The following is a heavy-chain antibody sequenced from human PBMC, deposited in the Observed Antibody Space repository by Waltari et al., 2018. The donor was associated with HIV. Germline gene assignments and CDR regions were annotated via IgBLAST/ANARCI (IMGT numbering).Heavy chain of an antibody. D-gene: IGHD3-22*01. V-gene: IGHV3-48*01. Sequence: EVQLVESGGGLVQPGGSLRLSCAASGFTFSSYSMNWVRQAPGKGLEWVSYISSSSSTINYADSVKGRFTISRDNAKNSLYLQMNSLRAEDTAVYYCARASDYYDSSGYYYGYWGQGTLVTVSS. J-gene: IGHJ4*02. CDR1: GFTFSSYS. CDR2: ISSSSSTI. CDR3: ARASDYYDSSGYYYGY.